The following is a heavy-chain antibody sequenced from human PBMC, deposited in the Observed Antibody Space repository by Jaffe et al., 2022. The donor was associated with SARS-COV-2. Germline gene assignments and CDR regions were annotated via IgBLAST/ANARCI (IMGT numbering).Heavy chain of an antibody. Sequence: EVQLLESGGGLVQPGGSLRLSCEASGFSFNNFAMTWVRQAPGKGLEWVSVISSRGSTTEYADSVRGRFTISRDNSKNTLYLQMTSLRAEDTAVYYCAKGGWIKTTSERTDVWGQGTTVTVSS. CDR1: GFSFNNFA. V-gene: IGHV3-23*01. J-gene: IGHJ6*02. D-gene: IGHD1-1*01. CDR3: AKGGWIKTTSERTDV. CDR2: ISSRGSTT.